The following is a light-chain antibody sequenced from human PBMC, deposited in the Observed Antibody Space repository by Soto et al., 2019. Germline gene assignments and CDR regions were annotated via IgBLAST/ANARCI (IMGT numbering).Light chain of an antibody. J-gene: IGKJ5*01. Sequence: EIVMTQSPATLSVSPGEGATLSCRASQSVSDNLAWYQQKPGQAPRLLIYGAHTRATGIPARFSGSGSGTEFTLTISSLQSEDFAVYYCQQYNKWPPAISFGQGTRLEIK. V-gene: IGKV3-15*01. CDR1: QSVSDN. CDR3: QQYNKWPPAIS. CDR2: GAH.